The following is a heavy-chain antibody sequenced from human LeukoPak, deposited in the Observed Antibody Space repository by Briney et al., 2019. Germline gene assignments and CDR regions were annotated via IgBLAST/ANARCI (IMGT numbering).Heavy chain of an antibody. Sequence: GGSLRLPCAASGFTFSSYGMHWVRQAPGKGLEWVAVIWYDGSNKYYADSVKGRFTISRDNSKNTLYLQMNSLRAEDTAVYYCAKDRYGSGSYYNYMDVWGKGTTVTVSS. V-gene: IGHV3-33*06. CDR3: AKDRYGSGSYYNYMDV. D-gene: IGHD3-10*01. CDR1: GFTFSSYG. J-gene: IGHJ6*03. CDR2: IWYDGSNK.